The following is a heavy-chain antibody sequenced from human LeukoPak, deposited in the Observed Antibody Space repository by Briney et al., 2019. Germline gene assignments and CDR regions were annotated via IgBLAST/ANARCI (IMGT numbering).Heavy chain of an antibody. CDR2: IFGIGGSA. J-gene: IGHJ4*02. D-gene: IGHD6-19*01. CDR1: GFTFNSYA. Sequence: GGSLRLSCAASGFTFNSYAIYWVRQAPGKGLEWVSGIFGIGGSAHYADSVKGRFTISRDNSKNTVYLQMDSLRVEDTAVYYCGKTTTGYSSGRYPGWPVDYWGQGTLVTVSS. CDR3: GKTTTGYSSGRYPGWPVDY. V-gene: IGHV3-23*01.